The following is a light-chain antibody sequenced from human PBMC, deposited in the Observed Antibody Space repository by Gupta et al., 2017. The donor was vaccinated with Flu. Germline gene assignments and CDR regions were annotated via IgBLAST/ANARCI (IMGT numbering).Light chain of an antibody. J-gene: IGLJ1*01. Sequence: QSSPTQPRSVSGSPGQSVTIPCTPSSNDVGGSNRVSWYQQRPGKAPKLILYDVTERPSGVPDRFSGSKSGNTASLTISGLQADDEADYYCSSHAGRVTWVFGTGTTVTVL. V-gene: IGLV2-11*01. CDR1: SNDVGGSNR. CDR2: DVT. CDR3: SSHAGRVTWV.